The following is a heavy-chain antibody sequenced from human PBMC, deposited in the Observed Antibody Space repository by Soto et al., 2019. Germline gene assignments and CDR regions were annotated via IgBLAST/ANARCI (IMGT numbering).Heavy chain of an antibody. CDR2: ISFDGGNQ. D-gene: IGHD2-2*01. V-gene: IGHV3-30*03. CDR3: ARNERYCTSTTCPPYYGIDV. Sequence: PGGSLRLSCVVSGFTFRSYGMHWVRQAPGKGLEWVAVISFDGGNQYYADSVKGRFTISRDNSKNTLYLQMNTLRTEDTAVYYCARNERYCTSTTCPPYYGIDVWGQGTTVTVSS. J-gene: IGHJ6*02. CDR1: GFTFRSYG.